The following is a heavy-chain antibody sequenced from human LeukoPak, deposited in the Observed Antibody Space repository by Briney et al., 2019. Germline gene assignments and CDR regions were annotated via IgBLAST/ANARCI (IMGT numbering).Heavy chain of an antibody. D-gene: IGHD1-26*01. CDR3: ARDMGIVGATHDAFDI. CDR2: IYYSGST. J-gene: IGHJ3*02. Sequence: PSETLSLTCTVSGGSISSYYWSWIRQPPGKGLEWIGYIYYSGSTNYNPSLKSRVTISVDTSKNQFSLKLSSVTAADTAVYYCARDMGIVGATHDAFDIWGQGTMVTVSS. V-gene: IGHV4-59*01. CDR1: GGSISSYY.